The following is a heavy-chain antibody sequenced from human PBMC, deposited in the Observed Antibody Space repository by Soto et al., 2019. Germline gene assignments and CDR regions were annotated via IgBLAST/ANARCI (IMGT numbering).Heavy chain of an antibody. CDR2: INAGNGNT. D-gene: IGHD2-2*01. CDR3: ARDRGFVVVVPAGGMDV. CDR1: GYTFTSYA. J-gene: IGHJ6*02. Sequence: ASVKVSCKASGYTFTSYAMHWVRQAPGQRLEWMGWINAGNGNTKYSQKFQGRVTITRDTSASTAYMELSSLKSEDTAVYYCARDRGFVVVVPAGGMDVWGQGTTVTVSS. V-gene: IGHV1-3*01.